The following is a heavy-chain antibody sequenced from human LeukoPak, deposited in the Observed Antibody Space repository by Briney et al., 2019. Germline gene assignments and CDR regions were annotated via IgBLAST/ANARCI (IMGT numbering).Heavy chain of an antibody. CDR3: TRREQWLGHWYFDV. CDR1: GFTFSGSA. J-gene: IGHJ2*01. V-gene: IGHV3-73*01. Sequence: GGSLRLSCAASGFTFSGSAIHWVPQTSGKGLEWVGRIRSKANNYATTYAESVKGRFTISRDDSKKTAYLQINSLETDDTAMYYCTRREQWLGHWYFDVWGRGALVTVSS. CDR2: IRSKANNYAT. D-gene: IGHD6-19*01.